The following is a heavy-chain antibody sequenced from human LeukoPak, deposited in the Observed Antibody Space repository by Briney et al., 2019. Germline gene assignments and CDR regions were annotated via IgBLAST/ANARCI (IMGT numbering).Heavy chain of an antibody. CDR2: IYSGGST. J-gene: IGHJ4*02. Sequence: GGSLRLSCAASGFTVSSNYMSWVRQAPGKGLEWVSVIYSGGSTYYADSVKGRFTISRDNSKNTLYLQMNSLRAEDTAVYYCARAGCYYDSSGYLEPHFDYWGQGTLVTVSS. CDR1: GFTVSSNY. CDR3: ARAGCYYDSSGYLEPHFDY. V-gene: IGHV3-66*01. D-gene: IGHD3-22*01.